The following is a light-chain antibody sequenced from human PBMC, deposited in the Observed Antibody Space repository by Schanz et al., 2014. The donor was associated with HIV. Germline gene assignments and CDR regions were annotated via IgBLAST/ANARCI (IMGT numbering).Light chain of an antibody. CDR2: AAS. J-gene: IGKJ2*01. V-gene: IGKV1-39*01. CDR1: QGISSN. CDR3: QQSYSTPDT. Sequence: IQLTQSPSSLSASVGDRVTLTCRASQGISSNLAWYQQKPGKAPQLLIYAASSLQSGVPSRFSGSGSGTDFTLTISSLQPEDFATYYCQQSYSTPDTFGQGTKLEIK.